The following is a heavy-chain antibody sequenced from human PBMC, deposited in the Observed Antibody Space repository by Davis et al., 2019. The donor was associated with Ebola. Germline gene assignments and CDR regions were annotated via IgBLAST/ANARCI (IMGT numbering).Heavy chain of an antibody. CDR3: AGFFDY. V-gene: IGHV3-21*01. CDR1: GFTFSGYG. Sequence: GGSLRLSCAASGFTFSGYGMNWVRQAPGKGLEWVASISSNSRDIYYADLVKGRFTISRDNSKKSLYLQMNGLRAEDTAVYYCAGFFDYWGQGTLVTVSS. J-gene: IGHJ4*02. CDR2: ISSNSRDI.